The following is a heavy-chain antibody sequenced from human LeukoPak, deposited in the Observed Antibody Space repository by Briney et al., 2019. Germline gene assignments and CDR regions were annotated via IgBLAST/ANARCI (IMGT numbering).Heavy chain of an antibody. CDR2: IIPIFGTA. Sequence: GASVKVSCKVSGGTFSSYAISWVRQAPGQGLEWMGGIIPIFGTANYAQKFQGRVTITADKSTSTAYMELSSLRSEDTAVYYCARGSMFYGDYELVYYYGMDVWGQGTTVTVSS. D-gene: IGHD4-17*01. J-gene: IGHJ6*02. V-gene: IGHV1-69*06. CDR1: GGTFSSYA. CDR3: ARGSMFYGDYELVYYYGMDV.